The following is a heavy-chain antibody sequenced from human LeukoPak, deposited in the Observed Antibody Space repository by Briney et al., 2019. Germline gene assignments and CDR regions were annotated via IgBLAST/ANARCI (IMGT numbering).Heavy chain of an antibody. D-gene: IGHD4-11*01. CDR3: TRVYRFRNP. J-gene: IGHJ5*02. CDR1: GFTFSGSA. Sequence: GGSLRLSCAASGFTFSGSAMHWVRQASGKGLEWVGRIRSKANSYATAYAASVKGRFTISRDDSKNTAYLQMNSLKTEDTAVYYCTRVYRFRNPWGQGTLVTVSS. V-gene: IGHV3-73*01. CDR2: IRSKANSYAT.